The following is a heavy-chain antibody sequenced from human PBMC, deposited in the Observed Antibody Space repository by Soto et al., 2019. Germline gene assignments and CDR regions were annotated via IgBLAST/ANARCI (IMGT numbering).Heavy chain of an antibody. CDR2: IKPDGSEK. CDR3: ASDGEPRPLGY. V-gene: IGHV3-7*01. Sequence: EVQLVESGGGLVQPGGSLTLSCAGSGFIFSSYWMSWVRQAPGKGLEWVANIKPDGSEKSYVDSVKGRFTISRDNAKSSLYLQMNSLRVDDTAVYYCASDGEPRPLGYWGRGALVAVSS. D-gene: IGHD1-26*01. CDR1: GFIFSSYW. J-gene: IGHJ4*02.